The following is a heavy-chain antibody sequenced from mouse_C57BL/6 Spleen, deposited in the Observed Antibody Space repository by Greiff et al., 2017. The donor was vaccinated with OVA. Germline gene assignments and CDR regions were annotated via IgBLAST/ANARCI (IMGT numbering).Heavy chain of an antibody. CDR3: AGSITTVVGNFDY. V-gene: IGHV2-2*01. CDR2: IWSGGST. Sequence: QVQLTESLPGLVQPSQSLSITCTVSGFSLTRYGLHLVRQSPGKGLLWLVVIWSGGSTDYNAAFISRLSISKDNSKSQVFFKMNSLQADDTAIYYCAGSITTVVGNFDYWGQGTTLTVSS. J-gene: IGHJ2*01. D-gene: IGHD1-1*01. CDR1: GFSLTRYG.